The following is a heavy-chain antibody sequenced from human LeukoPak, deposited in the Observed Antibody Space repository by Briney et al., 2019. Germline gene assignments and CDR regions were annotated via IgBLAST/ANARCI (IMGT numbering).Heavy chain of an antibody. CDR1: GFTFSTYN. Sequence: PGGSLRLSCAASGFTFSTYNMSWVRQAPGKGLEWVSAIRGGAENTYYADSVRGRFTISRDNYKDTLTLQMNSLRAEDTAIYYCAILSWDGRGTFSWGQGTLVTVSS. D-gene: IGHD2/OR15-2a*01. V-gene: IGHV3-23*01. J-gene: IGHJ5*02. CDR3: AILSWDGRGTFS. CDR2: IRGGAENT.